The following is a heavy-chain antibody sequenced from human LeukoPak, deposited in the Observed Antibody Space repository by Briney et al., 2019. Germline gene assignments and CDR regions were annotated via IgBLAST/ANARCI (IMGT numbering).Heavy chain of an antibody. V-gene: IGHV1-2*02. CDR2: INPNSGGT. CDR1: GYTFTGYY. Sequence: ASMKVSCKASGYTFTGYYMHWVRQAPGQGLEWMGWINPNSGGTNYAQKFQGRVTMTRDTSISTAYMELSRLRSDDTAVYYCAGGDSSGYYALFLHYWGQGTLVTVSS. CDR3: AGGDSSGYYALFLHY. J-gene: IGHJ4*02. D-gene: IGHD3-22*01.